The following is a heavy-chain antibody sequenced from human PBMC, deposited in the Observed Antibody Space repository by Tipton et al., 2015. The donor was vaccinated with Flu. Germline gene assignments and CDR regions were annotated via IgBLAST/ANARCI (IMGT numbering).Heavy chain of an antibody. CDR2: ISGSGGST. CDR3: AREEQWLRGLGWFDP. CDR1: GFTFSGYA. J-gene: IGHJ5*02. D-gene: IGHD6-19*01. Sequence: SLRLSCAASGFTFSGYAMSWVRQAPGKGLEWVSAISGSGGSTYYADSVKGRFTISRDNSKNTLYLQMNSLRAEDTAVYYCAREEQWLRGLGWFDPWGQGTLVTVSS. V-gene: IGHV3-23*01.